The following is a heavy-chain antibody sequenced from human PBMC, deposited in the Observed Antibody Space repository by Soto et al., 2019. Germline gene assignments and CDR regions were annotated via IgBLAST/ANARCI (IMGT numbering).Heavy chain of an antibody. J-gene: IGHJ4*02. Sequence: GGSLRLSCAASGLTFSSYSMNWVRQAPGKGLEWVSSISSSRSYIYYADSVKGRFTISRDNAKNSLYLQMNSLRAEDTAVYYCASCTNGVCRYYFDYWGQGTLVNVSS. CDR1: GLTFSSYS. CDR3: ASCTNGVCRYYFDY. V-gene: IGHV3-21*01. D-gene: IGHD2-8*01. CDR2: ISSSRSYI.